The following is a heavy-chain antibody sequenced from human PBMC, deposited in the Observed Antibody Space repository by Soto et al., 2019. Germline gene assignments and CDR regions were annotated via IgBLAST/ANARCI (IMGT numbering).Heavy chain of an antibody. D-gene: IGHD3-10*01. V-gene: IGHV3-7*03. CDR1: GFSLSNYL. CDR2: IKEDGREK. Sequence: EVQLVESGGGLVQPGGSLRLSCVASGFSLSNYLMSWVRQAPGKGLEWVANIKEDGREKYYVESVKGRFTISRDNDRNSLYLQVNSLRDEDTAVYYCARPRFRGMDVWGQGTTVTVSS. J-gene: IGHJ6*02. CDR3: ARPRFRGMDV.